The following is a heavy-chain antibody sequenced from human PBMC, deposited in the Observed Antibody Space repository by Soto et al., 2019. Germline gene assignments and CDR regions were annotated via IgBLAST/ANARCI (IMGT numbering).Heavy chain of an antibody. CDR2: IWYDGSNK. J-gene: IGHJ5*02. CDR3: ARERITMVRGATANWFDP. D-gene: IGHD3-10*01. Sequence: GGSLRLSCAASGFTFSSYGMHWVRQAPGKGLEWVAVIWYDGSNKYYADSVKGRFTISRDNSKNTLYLQMNSLRAEDTAVYYCARERITMVRGATANWFDPWGQGTLVTVSS. CDR1: GFTFSSYG. V-gene: IGHV3-33*01.